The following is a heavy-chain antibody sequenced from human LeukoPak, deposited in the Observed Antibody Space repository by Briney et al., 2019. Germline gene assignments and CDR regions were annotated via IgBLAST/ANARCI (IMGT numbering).Heavy chain of an antibody. CDR3: AKDSLFDGSYYDSSGYSY. V-gene: IGHV3-9*01. J-gene: IGHJ4*02. CDR2: ICWNSGSI. D-gene: IGHD3-22*01. CDR1: GSTFDDYA. Sequence: GGSLRLSCAASGSTFDDYAMHWVRQAPGKGLEGVSGICWNSGSIGYADSVKGRFTISRHNAKNSLYLQMNSLRAEDAALYYCAKDSLFDGSYYDSSGYSYWGQGTLVTVSS.